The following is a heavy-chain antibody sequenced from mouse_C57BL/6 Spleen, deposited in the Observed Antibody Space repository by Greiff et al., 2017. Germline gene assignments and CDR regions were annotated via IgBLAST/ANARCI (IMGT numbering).Heavy chain of an antibody. CDR3: ARGGYYYGSSYNWDY. Sequence: QVQLQQPGAELVMPGASVKLSCKASGYTFTSYWMHWVKQRPGQGLEWIGEIDPSDSYTNYNQKFKGKSTLTVDKSSSTAYMQLSSLTSEDSAVXDCARGGYYYGSSYNWDYWGQGTTLTVSS. V-gene: IGHV1-69*01. CDR2: IDPSDSYT. J-gene: IGHJ2*01. D-gene: IGHD1-1*01. CDR1: GYTFTSYW.